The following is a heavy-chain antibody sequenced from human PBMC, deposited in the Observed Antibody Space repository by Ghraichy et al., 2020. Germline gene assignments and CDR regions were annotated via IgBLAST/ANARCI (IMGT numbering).Heavy chain of an antibody. CDR1: GFTFSSFW. CDR2: IKQDGSQK. J-gene: IGHJ4*02. Sequence: GGSLRLSCAASGFTFSSFWMSWVHQAPGKGLEWVANIKQDGSQKYYVDSVKGRFTISRDNAKNSLSLQMNSLRAEDTAVYYCACLNSGFYGGQFDYWGQGTLVTVSS. D-gene: IGHD3-22*01. V-gene: IGHV3-7*01. CDR3: ACLNSGFYGGQFDY.